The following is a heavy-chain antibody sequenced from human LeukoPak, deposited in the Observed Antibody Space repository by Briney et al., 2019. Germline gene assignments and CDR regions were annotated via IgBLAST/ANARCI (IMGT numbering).Heavy chain of an antibody. Sequence: KPSETLSLTCTVSGGSISSHYWSWIRQPPGKGLEWIGYIYYSGSTSYNPSLKSRVTISVDTSKNQFSLKLSSVTAADTAVYYCARGLRFLERLNWFDPWGQGTLVTVSS. CDR1: GGSISSHY. CDR3: ARGLRFLERLNWFDP. J-gene: IGHJ5*02. CDR2: IYYSGST. D-gene: IGHD3-3*01. V-gene: IGHV4-59*11.